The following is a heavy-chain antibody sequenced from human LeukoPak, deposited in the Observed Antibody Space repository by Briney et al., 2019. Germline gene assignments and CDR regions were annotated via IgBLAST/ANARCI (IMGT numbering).Heavy chain of an antibody. CDR1: GFTFSTYD. CDR2: ITSRSKYI. D-gene: IGHD6-19*01. CDR3: ARYAGPNIAVAGSDF. V-gene: IGHV3-21*01. Sequence: GGSLRLSCSASGFTFSTYDMNWVRQAPGKGLEWVSSITSRSKYIYYAGSVKGRFTISRDNANNLLFLQMDSLRDEDTAVYYCARYAGPNIAVAGSDFWGQGTLVTVSS. J-gene: IGHJ4*02.